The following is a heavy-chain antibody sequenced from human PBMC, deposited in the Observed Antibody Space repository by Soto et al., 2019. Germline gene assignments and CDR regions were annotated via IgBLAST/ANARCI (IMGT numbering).Heavy chain of an antibody. CDR2: ISGSGGST. J-gene: IGHJ6*03. Sequence: GGSLRLSCAASGFTFSSYAMSWVRQAPGKGLEWVSAISGSGGSTYYADSVKGRFTISRDNSKNTLYLQMNSLRAEDTAVYYCAKDDYHFYYYYMDVWGKGTTVTVSS. CDR3: AKDDYHFYYYYMDV. V-gene: IGHV3-23*01. D-gene: IGHD3-16*01. CDR1: GFTFSSYA.